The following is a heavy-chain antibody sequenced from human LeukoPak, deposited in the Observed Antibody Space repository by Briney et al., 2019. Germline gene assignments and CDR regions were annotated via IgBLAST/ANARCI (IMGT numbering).Heavy chain of an antibody. D-gene: IGHD5-12*01. V-gene: IGHV3-7*01. J-gene: IGHJ4*02. CDR2: IKQDGSEK. CDR1: GFTFSTYW. CDR3: ARDLVVATTRGIDK. Sequence: GGSLRLSCAASGFTFSTYWMTWVRQAPGKGLEWVANIKQDGSEKYYLDSVKGRFTISRDNAKNSVYLHMNSLRAEDAAVYYCARDLVVATTRGIDKWGQGTLVTVSS.